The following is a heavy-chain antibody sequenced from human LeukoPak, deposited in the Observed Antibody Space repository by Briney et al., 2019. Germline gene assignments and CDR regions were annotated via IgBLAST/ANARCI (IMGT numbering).Heavy chain of an antibody. Sequence: PGGSLRLSCAASGFIFSNYGMHWVSQAPGKGLEWVANIKQDGVRKDYVDSVKGRFTIFRDNAKSSLFLLMNSLRADDTAVYYCARGVGDNGILGYWGQGTLVIVSS. CDR2: IKQDGVRK. CDR3: ARGVGDNGILGY. D-gene: IGHD4-17*01. CDR1: GFIFSNYG. V-gene: IGHV3-7*01. J-gene: IGHJ4*02.